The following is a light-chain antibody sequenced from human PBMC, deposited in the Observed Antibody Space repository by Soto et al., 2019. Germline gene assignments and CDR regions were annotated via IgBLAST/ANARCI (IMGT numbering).Light chain of an antibody. V-gene: IGKV1-39*01. Sequence: DIQMTQSPSSLSAVVGDRVTITCRASQTISGYLNWYQQKPGKATNLLIHGASMLQSGVPSRFSGSGSGTDFPLTISLLHPEDFATYYCQQCYDVRPSFGGGTKVQI. J-gene: IGKJ4*01. CDR2: GAS. CDR1: QTISGY. CDR3: QQCYDVRPS.